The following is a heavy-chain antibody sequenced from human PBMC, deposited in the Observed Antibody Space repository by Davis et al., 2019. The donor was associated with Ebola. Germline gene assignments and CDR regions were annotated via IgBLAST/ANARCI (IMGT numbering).Heavy chain of an antibody. J-gene: IGHJ1*01. CDR2: ISSSGSTI. D-gene: IGHD3-22*01. CDR1: GFTFSSYE. V-gene: IGHV3-48*03. CDR3: ARGEYYYDSSGYYDLEYFQH. Sequence: GESLKISCAASGFTFSSYEMNWVRQAPGKGLEWVSYISSSGSTIYYADSVKGRFTISRDNAKNSLYLQMNSLRAEDTAVYYCARGEYYYDSSGYYDLEYFQHWGQGTLVTVSS.